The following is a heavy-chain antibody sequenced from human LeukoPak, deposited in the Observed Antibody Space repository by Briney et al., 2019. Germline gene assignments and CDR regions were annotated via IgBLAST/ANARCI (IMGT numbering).Heavy chain of an antibody. V-gene: IGHV1-46*01. Sequence: ASVKVSCKASGYTFTGYYMHWVRQAPGQGLEWMGIINPSGGSTSYAQKFQGRVTMTRDMSTSTVYMELSSLRSEDTAVYYCAREIPVEMATLSAGQFDYWGQGTLVTVSS. CDR3: AREIPVEMATLSAGQFDY. D-gene: IGHD5-24*01. CDR1: GYTFTGYY. J-gene: IGHJ4*02. CDR2: INPSGGST.